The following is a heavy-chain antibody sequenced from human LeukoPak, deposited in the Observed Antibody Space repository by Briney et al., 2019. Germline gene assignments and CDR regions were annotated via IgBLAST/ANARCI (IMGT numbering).Heavy chain of an antibody. CDR3: ARDLEYQLPMGI. Sequence: ASATVSCKASVYTFTGYYMHWVRQAPRQGLEWMGWINPNSGGTNYAQKFKGRVTMTRDTSISTAYMELSRLRSDDTAVYYCARDLEYQLPMGIWGQGSLVTGTS. J-gene: IGHJ4*02. D-gene: IGHD2-2*01. V-gene: IGHV1-2*02. CDR2: INPNSGGT. CDR1: VYTFTGYY.